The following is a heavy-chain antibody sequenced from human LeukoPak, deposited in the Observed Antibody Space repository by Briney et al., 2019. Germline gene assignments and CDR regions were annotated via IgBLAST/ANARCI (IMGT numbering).Heavy chain of an antibody. D-gene: IGHD5-18*01. CDR2: ISGSGGST. CDR1: GFTFSSYA. V-gene: IGHV3-23*01. CDR3: AKDWAPYSSIDYFDY. J-gene: IGHJ4*02. Sequence: PGGSLRLSCAASGFTFSSYAMSWVRQAPGKGLEWVSAISGSGGSTYYADSVKGRFTISRDNSKNTLYLQMNSLRAEDTAVYYRAKDWAPYSSIDYFDYWGQGTLVTVSS.